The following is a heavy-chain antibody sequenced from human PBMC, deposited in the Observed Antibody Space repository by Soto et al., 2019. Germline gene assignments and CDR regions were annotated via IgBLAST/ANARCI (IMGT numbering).Heavy chain of an antibody. J-gene: IGHJ5*01. CDR2: LSFDGSNK. CDR3: AKGGCSSTSCSFDS. V-gene: IGHV3-30*18. CDR1: RFSFSNFG. D-gene: IGHD2-2*01. Sequence: QEQLVESGGGVVQPGMSLRLSCVASRFSFSNFGMHWVRQAPGKGLEWVAALSFDGSNKNYVDGVRGRFTISRDNSKNTLYLHMNSLRSDDTAMYYCAKGGCSSTSCSFDSWGQGTLVTV.